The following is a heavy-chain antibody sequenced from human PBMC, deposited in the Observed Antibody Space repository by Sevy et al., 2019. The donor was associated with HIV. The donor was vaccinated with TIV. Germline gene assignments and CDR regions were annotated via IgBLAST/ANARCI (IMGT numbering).Heavy chain of an antibody. CDR1: GFIFTDYW. CDR2: IKQDQSEK. CDR3: AREVGGFNWRPYYFDS. Sequence: GGSLRLSCETSGFIFTDYWMSWVRQIPGKGLEWVATIKQDQSEKYYVDSVKGRFAISRDSAKKSVSLQMNGLRAEGTALYFCAREVGGFNWRPYYFDSWGQGTLVTVSS. J-gene: IGHJ4*02. V-gene: IGHV3-7*01. D-gene: IGHD3-3*01.